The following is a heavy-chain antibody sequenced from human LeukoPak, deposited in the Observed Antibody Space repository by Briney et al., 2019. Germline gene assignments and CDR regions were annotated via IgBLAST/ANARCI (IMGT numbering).Heavy chain of an antibody. D-gene: IGHD1-7*01. J-gene: IGHJ3*02. Sequence: ASVKVSCKASGYTFTSYYMHWVRQAPGQGLEWMGIINPSGGSTSYAQKFQGRVTMTRDTSTSTVYMELSSLRSEDTAVYYCARDLDRGAYNWNYKEGSFDIWGQGTMVTVSS. V-gene: IGHV1-46*01. CDR3: ARDLDRGAYNWNYKEGSFDI. CDR2: INPSGGST. CDR1: GYTFTSYY.